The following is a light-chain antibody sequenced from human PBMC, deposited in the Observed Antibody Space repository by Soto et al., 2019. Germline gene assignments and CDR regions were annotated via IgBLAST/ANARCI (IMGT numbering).Light chain of an antibody. CDR2: GAS. J-gene: IGKJ1*01. Sequence: EIVMTQSPATLSVFPGERATLSCRASQSVSSNLDWYQQKPGQAPRLLIYGASTRATGIPARFSGSGSGTEFTLTISSLQSEDFAVYYCQQYNNWWTFGQGTKVEIK. CDR3: QQYNNWWT. CDR1: QSVSSN. V-gene: IGKV3-15*01.